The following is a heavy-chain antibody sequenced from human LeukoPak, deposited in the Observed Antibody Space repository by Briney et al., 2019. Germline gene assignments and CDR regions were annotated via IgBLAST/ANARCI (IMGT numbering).Heavy chain of an antibody. CDR3: ASSYSSSQGFDP. Sequence: ASVKVSCKASGGTFSSYAISWVRQAPGQGLEWMGGIIPIFGTANYAQKFQGGVTITTDESTSTAYMELSSLRSEDTAVYYCASSYSSSQGFDPWGQGTLVTVSS. CDR1: GGTFSSYA. D-gene: IGHD6-6*01. V-gene: IGHV1-69*05. J-gene: IGHJ5*02. CDR2: IIPIFGTA.